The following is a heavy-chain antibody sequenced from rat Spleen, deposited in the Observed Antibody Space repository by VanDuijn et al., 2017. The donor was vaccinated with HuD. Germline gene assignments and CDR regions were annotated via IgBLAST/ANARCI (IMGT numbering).Heavy chain of an antibody. V-gene: IGHV5-29*01. CDR3: ARRHYGYTDYFDY. J-gene: IGHJ2*01. CDR1: GFTFSDYG. D-gene: IGHD1-9*01. Sequence: EVQLVESGGGLVQPGRSLKLSCAASGFTFSDYGVAWVRQAPTKGLEWVASITDSIYSTYYRNSVKGRFTISRDTAKNTLYLQMDSLRSEDTATYYCARRHYGYTDYFDYWGQGLMVTVSS. CDR2: ITDSIYST.